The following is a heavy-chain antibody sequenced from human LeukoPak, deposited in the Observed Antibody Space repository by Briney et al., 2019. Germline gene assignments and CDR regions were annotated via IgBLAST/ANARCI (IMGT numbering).Heavy chain of an antibody. CDR3: ATAGYSSSWEFDY. J-gene: IGHJ4*02. CDR2: FDPEDGET. Sequence: ASVKVSCKVSGYTLTELSMHWVRQAPGKGLEWMGGFDPEDGETIYAQKFQGRVTMTEDTSTDTAYMELSSLRSEDTAVYYCATAGYSSSWEFDYWGQGTLATVSS. CDR1: GYTLTELS. D-gene: IGHD6-13*01. V-gene: IGHV1-24*01.